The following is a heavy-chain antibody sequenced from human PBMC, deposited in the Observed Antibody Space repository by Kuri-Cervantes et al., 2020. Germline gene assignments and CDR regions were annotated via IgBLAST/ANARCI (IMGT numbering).Heavy chain of an antibody. D-gene: IGHD2-15*01. J-gene: IGHJ4*02. V-gene: IGHV4-59*01. CDR1: GASISSYY. CDR3: TRTSAYCSGGSCYSEHDY. Sequence: GSLRLSCTVPGASISSYYWSWIRQPPGKGLEWIGYIYYSGSTNYNPSLKSRVTISVDTSKNRFSLKLSSETAADTAVYYCTRTSAYCSGGSCYSEHDYWGQGTLVTVSS. CDR2: IYYSGST.